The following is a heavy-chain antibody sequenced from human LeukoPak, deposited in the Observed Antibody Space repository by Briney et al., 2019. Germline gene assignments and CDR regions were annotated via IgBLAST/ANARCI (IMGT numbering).Heavy chain of an antibody. CDR3: ARRTPQYCTSSACYADY. D-gene: IGHD2-8*01. Sequence: GASVKVSCKASGFTFTDYYMHWVRQAPGQGLQWMGWINPNSGDTNYAQKLQGSVTMTRDTSINTAFMEMSSLGSDDTAVYFCARRTPQYCTSSACYADYWGQGTLITVSS. V-gene: IGHV1-2*04. CDR2: INPNSGDT. CDR1: GFTFTDYY. J-gene: IGHJ4*02.